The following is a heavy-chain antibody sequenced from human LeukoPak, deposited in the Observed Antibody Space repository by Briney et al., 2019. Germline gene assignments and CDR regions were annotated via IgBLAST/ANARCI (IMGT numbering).Heavy chain of an antibody. D-gene: IGHD1-26*01. CDR3: ARDRGGSYSAIDY. V-gene: IGHV3-48*04. J-gene: IGHJ4*02. CDR1: GFTFSSYS. Sequence: TGGSLRLSCAASGFTFSSYSMNWVRQAPGKGLEWVSFISSSSSTIYHADSVKGRFTISRDNAKNSLYLQMNSLRAEDTAVYYCARDRGGSYSAIDYWGQGTLVTVSS. CDR2: ISSSSSTI.